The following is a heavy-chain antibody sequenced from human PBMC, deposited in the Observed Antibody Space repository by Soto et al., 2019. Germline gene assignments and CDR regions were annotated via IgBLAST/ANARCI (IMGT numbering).Heavy chain of an antibody. Sequence: QVQLVESGGGVVQPGRSLRLSCAASGFIFSNYAIHWVRQAPGKGLELVAIISYDGSNKYYAESVKGRFTISRDNPRNTVYLQMSSLTTEDTAVYYCARDLSRGITMIALEIHYWGQGTLVTVSS. V-gene: IGHV3-30*04. CDR2: ISYDGSNK. D-gene: IGHD3-22*01. CDR3: ARDLSRGITMIALEIHY. J-gene: IGHJ4*02. CDR1: GFIFSNYA.